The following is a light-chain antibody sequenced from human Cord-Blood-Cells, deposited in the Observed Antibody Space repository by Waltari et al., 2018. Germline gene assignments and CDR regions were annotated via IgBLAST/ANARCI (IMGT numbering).Light chain of an antibody. J-gene: IGKJ2*03. CDR1: QDISNY. Sequence: DIQMTQSPSSLSASVGDRVTITCQASQDISNYLNWYQQKPGKAPKLLIYDASNWETGVPSRFSGSGSGTDFTFTISSLQPEDIATYYCQQYDTVYSFGQGTKLEIK. CDR3: QQYDTVYS. CDR2: DAS. V-gene: IGKV1-33*01.